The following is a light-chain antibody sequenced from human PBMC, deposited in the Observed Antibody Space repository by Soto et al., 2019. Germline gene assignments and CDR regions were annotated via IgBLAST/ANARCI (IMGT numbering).Light chain of an antibody. CDR1: SSDVGGYNY. V-gene: IGLV2-14*01. Sequence: QSALTQPASVSGSPGQSITISCTGTSSDVGGYNYVSWYQQHPGKAPKLMIYEVSNRPSGVSNRFSGSKFGNTASLTISGLQAEDEADYYCSPYTRTSTPILGNGTKANVL. J-gene: IGLJ1*01. CDR3: SPYTRTSTPI. CDR2: EVS.